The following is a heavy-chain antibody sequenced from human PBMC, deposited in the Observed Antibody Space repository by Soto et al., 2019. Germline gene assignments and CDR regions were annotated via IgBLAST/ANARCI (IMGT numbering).Heavy chain of an antibody. CDR1: GFSLSTSGVG. CDR2: IYWDDDK. Sequence: QITLKESGPTLVKPTQTLTLTCTFSGFSLSTSGVGMGWIRQPPGKALEWLALIYWDDDKRYSPSLKSRLTITKDTSKNQLVLTMTNMDPVDTATYYCARHTTTDGYVDYWGQGTLVTVSS. J-gene: IGHJ4*02. D-gene: IGHD4-17*01. CDR3: ARHTTTDGYVDY. V-gene: IGHV2-5*02.